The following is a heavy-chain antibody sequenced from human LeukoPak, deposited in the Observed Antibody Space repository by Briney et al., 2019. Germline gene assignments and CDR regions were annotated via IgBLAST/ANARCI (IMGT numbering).Heavy chain of an antibody. CDR3: ARDCSFRGGDCYLDAFDI. CDR1: GFTFSDYY. D-gene: IGHD2-21*02. V-gene: IGHV3-53*01. CDR2: IYADGNT. J-gene: IGHJ3*02. Sequence: GGSLRLSCAASGFTFSDYYMSWVRQAPGRGLEWVSFIYADGNTYYADSVKGRFTISRDNSKNTLYLQMNSLRAEDTAVYYCARDCSFRGGDCYLDAFDIWGQGTMVTVSS.